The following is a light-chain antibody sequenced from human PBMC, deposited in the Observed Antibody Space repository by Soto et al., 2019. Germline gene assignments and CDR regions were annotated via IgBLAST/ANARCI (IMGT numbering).Light chain of an antibody. CDR1: SSDVGGYNY. Sequence: QSALTPPASVTVSPGQSITMSCTGTSSDVGGYNYVSWYQQHPGKAPKLMIYAVSNRPSGVSNRFSGSKSGNTATLTISGLQAEDEADYYCCSYTVSGTYVFGTGTKVTVL. J-gene: IGLJ1*01. CDR2: AVS. V-gene: IGLV2-14*01. CDR3: CSYTVSGTYV.